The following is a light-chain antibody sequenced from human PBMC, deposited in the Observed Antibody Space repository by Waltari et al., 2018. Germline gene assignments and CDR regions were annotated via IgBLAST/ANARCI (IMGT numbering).Light chain of an antibody. CDR1: QSVSSSY. V-gene: IGKV3-20*01. CDR3: QQYGSSPFT. CDR2: GAS. Sequence: EIVLTQSPGTLSLSPGERATLSCRASQSVSSSYLAWYQQKPGQAPRLLIYGASSRATCIPDRFSVSGSGTDFTLTISRLEPEDFAVYYCQQYGSSPFTFVPGTKVDIK. J-gene: IGKJ3*01.